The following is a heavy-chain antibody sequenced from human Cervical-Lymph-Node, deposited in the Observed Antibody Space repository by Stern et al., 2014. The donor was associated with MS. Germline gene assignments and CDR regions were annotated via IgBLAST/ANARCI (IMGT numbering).Heavy chain of an antibody. J-gene: IGHJ4*02. V-gene: IGHV1-69*01. D-gene: IGHD1-1*01. CDR2: IIPILETA. Sequence: QLVQSGAEVQKPGSSVKVSCKASGGNFSNYAITWVRQAPGQGLEWMGGIIPILETANYAQKFQGRVTISADDSTSTVYMELSSLRSDDTAVFYCARDGKEGGGFDYWGQGTLVTVSS. CDR1: GGNFSNYA. CDR3: ARDGKEGGGFDY.